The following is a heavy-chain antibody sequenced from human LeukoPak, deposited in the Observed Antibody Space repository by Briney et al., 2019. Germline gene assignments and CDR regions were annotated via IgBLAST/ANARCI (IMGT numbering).Heavy chain of an antibody. D-gene: IGHD6-13*01. CDR2: TKRNSRGT. CDR3: ARRYSGSWYWFDP. CDR1: GYIFSDYG. V-gene: IGHV1-2*02. J-gene: IGHJ5*02. Sequence: ASVKVSCKPSGYIFSDYGIHWVRQAPGQGPEWMGWTKRNSRGTNYAQKFQGRVTMTRDTSISTAYMELSSLRSEDTAVYYCARRYSGSWYWFDPWGQGTLVTVSS.